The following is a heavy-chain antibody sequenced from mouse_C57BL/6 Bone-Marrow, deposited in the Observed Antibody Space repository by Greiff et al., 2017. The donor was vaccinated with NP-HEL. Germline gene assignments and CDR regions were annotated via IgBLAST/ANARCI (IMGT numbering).Heavy chain of an antibody. V-gene: IGHV1-82*01. CDR1: GYAFSSSW. J-gene: IGHJ1*03. Sequence: QVQLQQSGPELVKPGASVTISCKASGYAFSSSWLNWVKQRPGKGLEWIGRIYPGDGDTNYNGKFKGKATLTADKSSSTAYMQLSSLTSEDSAVYFCAIYYGSSYWYFDVWGTGTTVTVSS. CDR3: AIYYGSSYWYFDV. D-gene: IGHD1-1*01. CDR2: IYPGDGDT.